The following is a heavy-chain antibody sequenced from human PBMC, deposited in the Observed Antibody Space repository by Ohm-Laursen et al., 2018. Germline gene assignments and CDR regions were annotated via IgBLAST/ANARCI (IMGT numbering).Heavy chain of an antibody. J-gene: IGHJ4*02. D-gene: IGHD6-6*01. CDR2: ISSTGITK. V-gene: IGHV3-11*01. CDR3: AKCLARSAARLDY. Sequence: SLRLSCAASGFTFSDYYMSWICQAPGQGLEWVSYISSTGITKSYADSVKGRFTISRDNSKNTLYLQTNSLRAEDTAVYYCAKCLARSAARLDYWGQGTLVTVSS. CDR1: GFTFSDYY.